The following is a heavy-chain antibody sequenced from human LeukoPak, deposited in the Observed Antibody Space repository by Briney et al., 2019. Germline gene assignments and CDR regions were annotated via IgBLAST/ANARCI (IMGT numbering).Heavy chain of an antibody. CDR1: GFIFSSYG. CDR3: ARVPYCSGGRCSSWIDH. D-gene: IGHD2-15*01. Sequence: GGSLRLSCAASGFIFSSYGMHWVRQAPDKGLEWVALIWYDGTNEYYTDSVKGRFTISRANSKSTLYLQMNSLRAEDTAVYYCARVPYCSGGRCSSWIDHWGQGTLVTVSS. J-gene: IGHJ4*02. V-gene: IGHV3-33*01. CDR2: IWYDGTNE.